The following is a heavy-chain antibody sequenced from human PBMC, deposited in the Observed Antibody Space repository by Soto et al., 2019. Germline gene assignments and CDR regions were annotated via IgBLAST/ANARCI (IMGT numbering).Heavy chain of an antibody. Sequence: LRLSCAASGFTFSSYAMSWVRQAPGKGLEWVSAISGSGGSTYYADSVKGRFTISRDNSKNTLYLQMNSLRAEDTAVYYCAKDQSNYGGSAYWGQGTLVTVSS. V-gene: IGHV3-23*01. CDR2: ISGSGGST. J-gene: IGHJ4*02. CDR1: GFTFSSYA. CDR3: AKDQSNYGGSAY. D-gene: IGHD1-7*01.